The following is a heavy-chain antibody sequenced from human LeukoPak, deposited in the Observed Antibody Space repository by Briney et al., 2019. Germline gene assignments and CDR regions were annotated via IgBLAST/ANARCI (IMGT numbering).Heavy chain of an antibody. Sequence: ASVKVSCKASGYTFTGYYMHWVRQAPGQGLEWMGRINPNSGGTNYAQKFQGRVTMTRDTSISTAYMELSRLRSDDTAVYYCARVRYYYDSSGYPPAHYFDYWGQGTLVTVSS. V-gene: IGHV1-2*06. CDR2: INPNSGGT. CDR1: GYTFTGYY. D-gene: IGHD3-22*01. J-gene: IGHJ4*02. CDR3: ARVRYYYDSSGYPPAHYFDY.